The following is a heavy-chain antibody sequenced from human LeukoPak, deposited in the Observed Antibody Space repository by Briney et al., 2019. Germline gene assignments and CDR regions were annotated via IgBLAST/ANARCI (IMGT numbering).Heavy chain of an antibody. D-gene: IGHD3-9*01. CDR1: GGSFSGYY. CDR2: INHSGST. CDR3: ARESPDILTGYYLNYYYYCMDV. V-gene: IGHV4-34*01. J-gene: IGHJ6*03. Sequence: SETLSLTCAVYGGSFSGYYWSWIRQPPGKGLEWIGEINHSGSTNYNPSLKSRVTISVDTSKNQFSLKLSSVTAADTAVHYCARESPDILTGYYLNYYYYCMDVWGKGTTVTVSS.